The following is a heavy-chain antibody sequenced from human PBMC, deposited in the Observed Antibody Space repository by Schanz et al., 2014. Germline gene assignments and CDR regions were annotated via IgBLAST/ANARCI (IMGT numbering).Heavy chain of an antibody. CDR3: ARGRGFYDY. CDR2: ISPYNGNT. J-gene: IGHJ4*02. V-gene: IGHV1-18*01. Sequence: QGQLVQSGPEVKEPGASVKVSCEASRYTFNTYGLNWVRQAPGQGLEWMGWISPYNGNTNYAPKVQGRVTVTTDTSTSTVYMELRSLTSDDTAVYYCARGRGFYDYWGQGTLVTVSS. D-gene: IGHD3-10*01. CDR1: RYTFNTYG.